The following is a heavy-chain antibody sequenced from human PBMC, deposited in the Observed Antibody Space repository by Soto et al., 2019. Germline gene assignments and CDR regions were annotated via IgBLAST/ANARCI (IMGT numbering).Heavy chain of an antibody. D-gene: IGHD3-22*01. V-gene: IGHV3-23*01. CDR3: AKDTYYVSIGYDYEALFDI. J-gene: IGHJ4*02. CDR2: ISGSGDST. CDR1: GFTFSSYA. Sequence: PGGSLRLSCAASGFTFSSYAMNWVRQAPEKGLEWVSVISGSGDSTYYADSVKGRFTISRDNSKNTLHLQMDRLRAEDTAVYYCAKDTYYVSIGYDYEALFDIWGQGALVTVSS.